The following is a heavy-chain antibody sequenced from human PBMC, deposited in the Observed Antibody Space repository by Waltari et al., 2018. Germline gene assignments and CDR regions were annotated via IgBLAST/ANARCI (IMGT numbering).Heavy chain of an antibody. V-gene: IGHV3-74*03. J-gene: IGHJ4*02. D-gene: IGHD6-13*01. Sequence: EVQLVESGGGLVQPGGSLRLSCAASGFTLSNSWMHWVRQAPGKGLVLVSRMNTDGSITTYADSVKGRFTVSRDNAKNTLYLQMNSLRAEDTAVYYCVRGGLAGAGDYWGQGTLVTVPS. CDR1: GFTLSNSW. CDR3: VRGGLAGAGDY. CDR2: MNTDGSIT.